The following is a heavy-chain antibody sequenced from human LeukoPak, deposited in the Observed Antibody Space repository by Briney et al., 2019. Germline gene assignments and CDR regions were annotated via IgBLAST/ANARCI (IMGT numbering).Heavy chain of an antibody. D-gene: IGHD4-11*01. CDR1: GGSVSSGSYY. CDR2: IYYSGST. Sequence: PSETLSLTCTVSGGSVSSGSYYWSWIRQPPGKGLEWIGYIYYSGSTNYNPSLKSRVTISVDTSKNQFSLKLSSVTAADTAVYYCAREPTVNWYFDLWGRGTLVTVSS. J-gene: IGHJ2*01. CDR3: AREPTVNWYFDL. V-gene: IGHV4-61*01.